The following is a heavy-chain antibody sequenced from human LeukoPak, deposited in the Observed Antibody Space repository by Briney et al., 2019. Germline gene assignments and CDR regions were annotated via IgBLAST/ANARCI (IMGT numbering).Heavy chain of an antibody. CDR2: IIPIFGTA. CDR3: AGPRDTAMVTGFDY. CDR1: GGTFSSYA. J-gene: IGHJ4*02. Sequence: ASVKVSCKASGGTFSSYAISWVRQAPGQGLEWMGGIIPIFGTANYAQKFQGRVTITADESTSTAYMELSSLRSEDTAVYYCAGPRDTAMVTGFDYWGQGTLVTVSS. D-gene: IGHD5-18*01. V-gene: IGHV1-69*13.